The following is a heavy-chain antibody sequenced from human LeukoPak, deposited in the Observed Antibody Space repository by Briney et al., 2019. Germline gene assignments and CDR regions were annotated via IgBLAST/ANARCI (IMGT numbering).Heavy chain of an antibody. V-gene: IGHV4-59*01. CDR1: GGSISSYY. J-gene: IGHJ4*02. CDR2: IYYSGST. CDR3: ARGESGSPGYFDY. D-gene: IGHD3-10*01. Sequence: SETLSLTCTVSGGSISSYYWSWIRQPPGKGLEWIGYIYYSGSTNYNPSLKSRVTISVDTSKNQFSLKLSSVTAADTAVYYCARGESGSPGYFDYWGQGTLVTVSS.